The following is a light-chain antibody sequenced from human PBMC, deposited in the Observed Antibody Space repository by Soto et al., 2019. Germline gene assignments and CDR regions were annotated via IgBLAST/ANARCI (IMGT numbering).Light chain of an antibody. V-gene: IGKV1-27*01. CDR1: QDISNY. CDR2: AAS. Sequence: DIQMTQSPSSLSASVGDRVTITCRASQDISNYLAWYQQKPGKVPKLLIYAASTLQSGVPSRFSGSGSGIDFTLTISSLQPEDVATYYCQKYNSAPRTFGGGTKVEIK. J-gene: IGKJ4*01. CDR3: QKYNSAPRT.